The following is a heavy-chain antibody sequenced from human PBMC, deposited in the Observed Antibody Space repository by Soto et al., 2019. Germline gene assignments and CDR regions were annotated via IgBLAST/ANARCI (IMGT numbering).Heavy chain of an antibody. D-gene: IGHD2-21*01. Sequence: SETLSLTCTVSGGSITSSSYYWGWIRQPPGKGLEWIGSIYYSGNTYYNPSLKSRVTISVDTSKNQFSPKLSSVTAADTAVYYCARFYCGGECYPRGLAYGMDVWGQGTTVTVSS. CDR2: IYYSGNT. CDR1: GGSITSSSYY. V-gene: IGHV4-39*01. CDR3: ARFYCGGECYPRGLAYGMDV. J-gene: IGHJ6*02.